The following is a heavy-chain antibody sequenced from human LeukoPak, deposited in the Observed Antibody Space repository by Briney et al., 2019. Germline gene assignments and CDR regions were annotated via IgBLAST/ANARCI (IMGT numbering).Heavy chain of an antibody. CDR3: ARVFYGSGRTPMDV. D-gene: IGHD3-10*01. CDR1: GFTFSSYG. CDR2: ISYDGSNK. J-gene: IGHJ6*03. Sequence: GGSLRLSCAASGFTFSSYGMHWVRQAPGKGLEWVAVISYDGSNKYYADSVKGRFTISRDNSKNTLYLQMNSLRAEDTAVYYCARVFYGSGRTPMDVWGKGTTVTISS. V-gene: IGHV3-33*05.